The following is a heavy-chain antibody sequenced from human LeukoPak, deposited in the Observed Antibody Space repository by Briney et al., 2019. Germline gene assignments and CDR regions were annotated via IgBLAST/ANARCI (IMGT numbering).Heavy chain of an antibody. D-gene: IGHD2-2*01. V-gene: IGHV4-34*01. CDR3: ARGEGGDVVPAASDFDY. J-gene: IGHJ4*02. Sequence: PSETLSLTCAVYGGSFSGYYWSWLRQPPGKGLEWIGEINHSGSTNYNPSLKRRVTISVDKSKNQFSLKLSSVTAADTAVYYCARGEGGDVVPAASDFDYWGQGTLVTVSS. CDR1: GGSFSGYY. CDR2: INHSGST.